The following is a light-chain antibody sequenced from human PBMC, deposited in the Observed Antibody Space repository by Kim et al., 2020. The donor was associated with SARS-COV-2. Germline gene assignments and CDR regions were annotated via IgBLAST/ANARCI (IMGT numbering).Light chain of an antibody. CDR3: QQFYTYPFT. CDR1: QDINNN. J-gene: IGKJ3*01. Sequence: AIRMTQSPSSFSASAGDRVTITCRASQDINNNLAWYQQKPGIAPKLLTYTASTLQNGVPSRFSGSGSGTEFTLTISCLQSEDFATYYCQQFYTYPFTFGPGTNLDIK. CDR2: TAS. V-gene: IGKV1-8*01.